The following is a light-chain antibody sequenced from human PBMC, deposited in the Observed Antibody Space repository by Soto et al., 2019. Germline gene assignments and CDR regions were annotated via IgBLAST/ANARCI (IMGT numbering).Light chain of an antibody. J-gene: IGKJ3*01. V-gene: IGKV3-11*01. CDR2: DTF. Sequence: EFVLTQSPVTLSLSPGESATLSCRASQSVSNYLAWYQQKPGRGPRLLIYDTFHRATVIPARLSGSGSGTDFTLTISSLEPEDFAVYYCQQRSNWRFTFGPGTTVDIK. CDR3: QQRSNWRFT. CDR1: QSVSNY.